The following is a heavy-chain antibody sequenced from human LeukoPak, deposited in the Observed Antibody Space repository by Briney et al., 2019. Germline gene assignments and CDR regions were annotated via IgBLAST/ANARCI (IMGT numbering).Heavy chain of an antibody. J-gene: IGHJ5*02. Sequence: ASVKVSCKASGYFFTDIRLHWVRHAPGQGLEWMGRINPKSGDTNYAQKFQGRVTMTSDTSITTAYMELRRLKSDDTAFYFCATEDSRSGSYYDPWGQGTLVTASS. CDR1: GYFFTDIR. D-gene: IGHD1-26*01. CDR2: INPKSGDT. CDR3: ATEDSRSGSYYDP. V-gene: IGHV1-2*06.